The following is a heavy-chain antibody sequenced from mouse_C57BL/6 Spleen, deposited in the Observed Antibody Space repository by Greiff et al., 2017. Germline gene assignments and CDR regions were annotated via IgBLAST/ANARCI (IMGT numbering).Heavy chain of an antibody. CDR3: AREDNSWMAY. Sequence: QVQLQQPGAELVKPGASVKMSCKASGYTFTSYWITWVKQRPGQGLEWIGDICPGSGSTNYNEKFKSKSTLTVDTPSSTAYMQLSSLTSEDSAVYYCAREDNSWMAYGGQGTSVTVSP. CDR1: GYTFTSYW. J-gene: IGHJ4*01. D-gene: IGHD2-12*01. V-gene: IGHV1-55*01. CDR2: ICPGSGST.